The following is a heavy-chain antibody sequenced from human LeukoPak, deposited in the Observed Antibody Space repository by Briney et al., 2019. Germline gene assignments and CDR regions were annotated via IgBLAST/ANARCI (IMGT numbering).Heavy chain of an antibody. CDR1: GFTFSNYG. CDR2: ISHDGSNN. J-gene: IGHJ4*02. V-gene: IGHV3-30*18. Sequence: GGSLRLSCAASGFTFSNYGMHWVRQAPGKGLEWVVVISHDGSNNNYADSVKGPFTNTSDNSHNTLYLQMNSLRPEGAAVYYCAKVRVGTAHFDYWGQGTLVTVSS. D-gene: IGHD2-15*01. CDR3: AKVRVGTAHFDY.